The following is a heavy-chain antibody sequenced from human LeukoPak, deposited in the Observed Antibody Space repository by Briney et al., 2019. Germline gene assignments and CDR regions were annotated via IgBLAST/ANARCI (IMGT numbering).Heavy chain of an antibody. CDR2: ISGSGGST. Sequence: GGSLRLSCAASGFTFSSYAMSWVRQAPGKGLEWVSAISGSGGSTYYADSVKGRFTISRDNSRDTLYLQMNSLRAEDTAVYYCAKGYYDYVWGSYYFDYWGQGTLVAVSS. CDR3: AKGYYDYVWGSYYFDY. J-gene: IGHJ4*02. CDR1: GFTFSSYA. V-gene: IGHV3-23*01. D-gene: IGHD3-16*01.